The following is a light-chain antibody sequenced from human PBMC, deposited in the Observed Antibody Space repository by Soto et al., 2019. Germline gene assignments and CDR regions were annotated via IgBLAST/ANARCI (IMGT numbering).Light chain of an antibody. CDR2: AAS. V-gene: IGKV1-39*01. Sequence: DIQKTQSPSSLSASVGDRVTITCRASQSISSYLNWYQQKPGKAPKLLIYAASSLQSGVPSRFSGSGSGTDDTLTISSLKHEDGATYYGQQSYNTTQTFGQGTKVDIK. CDR3: QQSYNTTQT. J-gene: IGKJ1*01. CDR1: QSISSY.